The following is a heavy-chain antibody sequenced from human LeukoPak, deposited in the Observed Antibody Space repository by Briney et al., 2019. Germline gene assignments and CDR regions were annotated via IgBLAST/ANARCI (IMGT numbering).Heavy chain of an antibody. J-gene: IGHJ5*02. D-gene: IGHD3-22*01. CDR3: ARTVYYDSSAIWFDP. Sequence: GSSVKVSCKASGGTFSSYAISWVRQAPGQGLEWMGGIIPIFGTANYAQKFQGRVTITADESTSTAYMELSSLRSEDTAVYYCARTVYYDSSAIWFDPWGQGTLVTVSS. V-gene: IGHV1-69*01. CDR2: IIPIFGTA. CDR1: GGTFSSYA.